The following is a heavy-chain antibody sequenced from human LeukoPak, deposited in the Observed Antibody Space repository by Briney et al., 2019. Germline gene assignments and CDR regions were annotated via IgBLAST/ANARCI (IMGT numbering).Heavy chain of an antibody. D-gene: IGHD4-17*01. CDR2: INPSGGST. CDR1: GYTFTSYY. CDR3: ARFGATVTTTASNDAFDI. Sequence: ASVKVSCKASGYTFTSYYVHWVRQAPGQGLEWMGIINPSGGSTSYAQKFQGRVTMTRDMSTSTVYMELSSLRSEDTAVYYCARFGATVTTTASNDAFDIWGQGTMVTVSS. J-gene: IGHJ3*02. V-gene: IGHV1-46*01.